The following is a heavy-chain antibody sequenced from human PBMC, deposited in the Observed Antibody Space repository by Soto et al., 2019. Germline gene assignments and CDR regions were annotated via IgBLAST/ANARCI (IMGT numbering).Heavy chain of an antibody. CDR1: GFTFGSSA. D-gene: IGHD3-3*01. CDR3: AKGPTIFGGVISFDYYYGMYV. V-gene: IGHV3-23*01. J-gene: IGHJ6*02. Sequence: EVQLLESGGDLVQPGGSLRLSCAASGFTFGSSAMSWVRQAPGRGLEWVSAISGSCGSTYYADSVKGRFTISRDNSKNTLYLHMTNLRAEDTAVYYCAKGPTIFGGVISFDYYYGMYVWGQGTTVTVSS. CDR2: ISGSCGST.